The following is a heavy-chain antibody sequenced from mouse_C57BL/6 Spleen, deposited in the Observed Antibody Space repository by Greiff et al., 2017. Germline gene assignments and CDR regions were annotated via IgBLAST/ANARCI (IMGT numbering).Heavy chain of an antibody. Sequence: QVQLKQSGPGLVQPSQSLSITCTVSGFSLPSYGVHWVRQSPGKGLEWLGVIWSGGSTDYNAAFISRLSISKDNSKSQVFFKMNSLQADDTAIYYGARERDGNPYAMDYWGQGTAVTVSS. V-gene: IGHV2-2*01. D-gene: IGHD2-1*01. CDR2: IWSGGST. CDR3: ARERDGNPYAMDY. CDR1: GFSLPSYG. J-gene: IGHJ4*01.